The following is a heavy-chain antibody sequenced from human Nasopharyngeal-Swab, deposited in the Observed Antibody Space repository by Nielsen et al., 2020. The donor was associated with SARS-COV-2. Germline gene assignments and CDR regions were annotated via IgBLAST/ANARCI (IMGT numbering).Heavy chain of an antibody. V-gene: IGHV3-53*01. D-gene: IGHD4-23*01. CDR2: IYSGGST. Sequence: WIRQPPGKGLEWVSVIYSGGSTYYADSVKGRFTISRDNSKNTLYLQMNSLRAEDTAVYYCARDKGGNSPPYYFDYWGQGTLVTV. CDR3: ARDKGGNSPPYYFDY. J-gene: IGHJ4*02.